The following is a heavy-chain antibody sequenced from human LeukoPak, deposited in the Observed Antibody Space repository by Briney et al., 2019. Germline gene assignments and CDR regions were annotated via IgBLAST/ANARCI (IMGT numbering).Heavy chain of an antibody. Sequence: GGSLRLSCAASGFTFSSYAMSWVRQAPGKGLEWVSGISGSGGSTYYADSVKGRFTISRDNSKNTLYLQMNSLRAEDKAVYYCAKDRRDGYNYYYYYGMDVWGQGTTVTVSS. CDR3: AKDRRDGYNYYYYYGMDV. J-gene: IGHJ6*02. CDR2: ISGSGGST. V-gene: IGHV3-23*01. CDR1: GFTFSSYA. D-gene: IGHD5-24*01.